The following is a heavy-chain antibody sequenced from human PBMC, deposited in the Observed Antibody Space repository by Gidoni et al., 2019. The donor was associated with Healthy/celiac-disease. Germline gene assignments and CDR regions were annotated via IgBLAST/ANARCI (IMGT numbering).Heavy chain of an antibody. CDR3: ARHGWDDYIWGSYRYYFDY. Sequence: QLQLQESGPGLVKPSETLSLTCTVSGGSISSSSYYWGWIRQPPGKGLEWIGSIYYSGSTYYNPSLKSRVTISVDTSKNQFSLKLSSVTAADTAVYYCARHGWDDYIWGSYRYYFDYWGQGTLVTVSS. V-gene: IGHV4-39*01. D-gene: IGHD3-16*02. CDR1: GGSISSSSYY. CDR2: IYYSGST. J-gene: IGHJ4*02.